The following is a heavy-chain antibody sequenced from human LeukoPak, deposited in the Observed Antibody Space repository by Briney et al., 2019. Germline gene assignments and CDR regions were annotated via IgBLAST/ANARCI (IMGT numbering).Heavy chain of an antibody. D-gene: IGHD3-10*01. CDR1: GFTFSDYY. J-gene: IGHJ4*02. CDR3: ARANSLMFRGVITYFDS. Sequence: PGGSLRLSCAASGFTFSDYYMSWIRQAPGKGLDYVAYISDSSAIIYYGDSVKGRFTISRDNAKNSLYLQMDRLRDEDTAVYFCARANSLMFRGVITYFDSWGQGTLVTVSS. V-gene: IGHV3-11*04. CDR2: ISDSSAII.